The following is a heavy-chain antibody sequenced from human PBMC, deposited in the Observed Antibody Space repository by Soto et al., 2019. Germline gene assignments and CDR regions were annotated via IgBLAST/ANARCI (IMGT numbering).Heavy chain of an antibody. Sequence: GGSLRLSCAASGFTFSSYTLNWVRRAPGKGLEWVATSSDRRTGNTHYSDSVRGRFTLSRDYSRNILFLQMDSLRADDTALYYCTTWLTAHFNYWGRGTQVTVSS. D-gene: IGHD2-21*02. J-gene: IGHJ4*02. CDR3: TTWLTAHFNY. CDR2: SSDRRTGNT. CDR1: GFTFSSYT. V-gene: IGHV3-23*01.